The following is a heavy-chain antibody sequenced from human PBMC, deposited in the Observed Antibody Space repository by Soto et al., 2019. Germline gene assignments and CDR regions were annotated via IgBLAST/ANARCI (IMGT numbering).Heavy chain of an antibody. CDR3: ARDRDAGWFVMDV. Sequence: QVQLVESGGGVVQPGTSLRLSCVASGFGFNFFGIHWVRQAPGKGLEWVAGISGDASRIYYADDLKGRVTISRVNSENTLYLQMKSLRPEDAALYYCARDRDAGWFVMDVWGQGTTVTV. V-gene: IGHV3-30*03. CDR2: ISGDASRI. CDR1: GFGFNFFG. D-gene: IGHD3-10*01. J-gene: IGHJ6*02.